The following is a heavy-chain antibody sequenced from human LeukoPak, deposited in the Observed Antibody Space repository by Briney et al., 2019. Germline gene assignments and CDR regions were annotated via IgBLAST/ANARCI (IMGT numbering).Heavy chain of an antibody. D-gene: IGHD3-10*01. CDR2: IIPIFGTA. CDR3: ATVGMVRGVTPYYFDY. CDR1: GGTFSSYA. Sequence: SVKVSCKASGGTFSSYAISWVRQAPGQGLEWMGGIIPIFGTANYAQKFQGRVTITADESTSAAYMELSSLRSEDTAVYYCATVGMVRGVTPYYFDYWGQGTLVTVSS. V-gene: IGHV1-69*01. J-gene: IGHJ4*02.